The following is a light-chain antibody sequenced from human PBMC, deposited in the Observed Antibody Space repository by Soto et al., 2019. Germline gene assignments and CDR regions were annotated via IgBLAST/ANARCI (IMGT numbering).Light chain of an antibody. V-gene: IGLV2-14*01. CDR3: TSYTRSNPWV. Sequence: QSALTQPASVSGSPGQSITISCTGTSSDVGAYNYVSWYQQHPGKAPRVMIYEVSNRPSGVSSRFSGSKSGNTAYLTISGLQTEDEADYYCTSYTRSNPWVFGGGTQLPVL. J-gene: IGLJ3*02. CDR2: EVS. CDR1: SSDVGAYNY.